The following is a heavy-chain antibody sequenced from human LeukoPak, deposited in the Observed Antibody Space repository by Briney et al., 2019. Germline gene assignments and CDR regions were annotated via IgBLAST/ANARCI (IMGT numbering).Heavy chain of an antibody. CDR3: ARRIAVAGTVSLTGWFDP. CDR2: IYYSGST. D-gene: IGHD6-19*01. J-gene: IGHJ5*02. CDR1: GGSISSSSYY. Sequence: NPSETLSLTCTVSGGSISSSSYYWGWIRQPPGKGLEWIGSIYYSGSTYYNPSLKSRVTISVDTSKNQFSLKLSSVTAADTAVYYCARRIAVAGTVSLTGWFDPWGQGTLVTVSS. V-gene: IGHV4-39*01.